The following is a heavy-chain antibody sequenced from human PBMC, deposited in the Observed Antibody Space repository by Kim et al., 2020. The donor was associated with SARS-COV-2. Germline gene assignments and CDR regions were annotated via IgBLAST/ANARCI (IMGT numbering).Heavy chain of an antibody. CDR1: GDPMSGGY. CDR2: IYNSENT. Sequence: SETLSLTCTVSGDPMSGGYSSWIRQPPGKALEWIGYIYNSENTNFNPSLNSRLTMSIDTSKNQFSLKLTSVTAADTAVYYCARGRGYSFGYYFENWGQGTLVTVSA. V-gene: IGHV4-59*13. D-gene: IGHD5-12*01. J-gene: IGHJ4*02. CDR3: ARGRGYSFGYYFEN.